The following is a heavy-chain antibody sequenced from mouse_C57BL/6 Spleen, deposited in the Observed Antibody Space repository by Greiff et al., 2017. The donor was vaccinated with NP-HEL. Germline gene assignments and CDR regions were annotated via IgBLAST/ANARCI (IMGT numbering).Heavy chain of an antibody. CDR3: ARGGHYGSSPFAY. D-gene: IGHD1-1*01. V-gene: IGHV5-4*01. Sequence: EVQVVESGGGLVKPGGSLKLSCAASGFTFSSYAMSWVRQTPEKRLEWVATISDGGSYTYYPDNVKGRFTISRDNAKNNLYLQMSHLKSEDTAMYYCARGGHYGSSPFAYWGQGTLVTVSA. J-gene: IGHJ3*01. CDR1: GFTFSSYA. CDR2: ISDGGSYT.